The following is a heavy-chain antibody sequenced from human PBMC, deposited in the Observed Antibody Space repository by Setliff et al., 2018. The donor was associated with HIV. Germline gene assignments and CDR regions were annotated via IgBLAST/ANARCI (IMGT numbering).Heavy chain of an antibody. CDR2: MNPNSGNT. Sequence: ASMKVSCKASGYTFTSYDINWVRQATGQGLEWMGWMNPNSGNTGYAQKFQGRVTMTRNTSISTAYMELSSLRSEDTAVYYCARGGFRWLRWDYWGQGTLVTVSS. CDR1: GYTFTSYD. V-gene: IGHV1-8*01. CDR3: ARGGFRWLRWDY. J-gene: IGHJ4*02. D-gene: IGHD5-12*01.